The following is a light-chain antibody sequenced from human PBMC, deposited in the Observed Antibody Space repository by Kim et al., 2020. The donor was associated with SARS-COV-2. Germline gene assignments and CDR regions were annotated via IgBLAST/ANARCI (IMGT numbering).Light chain of an antibody. CDR3: SSYTSSSTLV. Sequence: GQSITLSCTGTSSDVGGHNFVSWYQHHPGKAPKLMIYDVSNRPSGVSNRFSGSKSGNTASLTISGLQAEDEADYYCSSYTSSSTLVFGGGTQLTFL. J-gene: IGLJ3*02. CDR1: SSDVGGHNF. CDR2: DVS. V-gene: IGLV2-14*03.